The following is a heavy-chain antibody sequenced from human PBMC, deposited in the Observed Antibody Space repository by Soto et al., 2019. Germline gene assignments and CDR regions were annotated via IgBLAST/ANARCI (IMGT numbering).Heavy chain of an antibody. D-gene: IGHD3-10*01. CDR3: ARDGESMRFRTGATSYYGMDV. J-gene: IGHJ6*02. Sequence: QVQLVESGGGVVQPGRSLRLSCAASGFTFSSYAMHWVRQAPGKGLEWVAVISYDGINIYYADSVKGRFTISRDSSKNTLYLQMNSLRPEDTGVYYCARDGESMRFRTGATSYYGMDVWGQGTTVSVSS. CDR2: ISYDGINI. V-gene: IGHV3-30-3*01. CDR1: GFTFSSYA.